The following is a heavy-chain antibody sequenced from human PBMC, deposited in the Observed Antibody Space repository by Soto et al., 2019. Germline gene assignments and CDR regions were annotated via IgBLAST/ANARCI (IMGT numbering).Heavy chain of an antibody. CDR1: GGTFSSYA. CDR2: IIPIFGTA. V-gene: IGHV1-69*13. CDR3: ARYYCSSTSCYLPWFDP. D-gene: IGHD2-2*01. Sequence: SVKVSCKASGGTFSSYAISWVRQAPGQGLEWMGGIIPIFGTANYAQKFQGRVTITADGSTSTAYMELSSLRSEDTAVYYCARYYCSSTSCYLPWFDPWGQGTLVTVSS. J-gene: IGHJ5*02.